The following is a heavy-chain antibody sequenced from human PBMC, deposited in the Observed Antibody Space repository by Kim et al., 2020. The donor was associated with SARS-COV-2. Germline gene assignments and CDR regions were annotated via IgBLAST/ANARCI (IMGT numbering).Heavy chain of an antibody. J-gene: IGHJ6*02. D-gene: IGHD2-15*01. CDR2: ISYDGRNK. CDR3: ARDQAYCGGGSCSSNFYHLGV. V-gene: IGHV3-30*03. Sequence: GGSLRLSCAASGFSFSNFGIHWVRQSPGKGLEWVAVISYDGRNKYYADSVKGRFSISRDNSRDTLFLQMNSLRGEDTAMYYCARDQAYCGGGSCSSNFYHLGVGGQGTTVTVSS. CDR1: GFSFSNFG.